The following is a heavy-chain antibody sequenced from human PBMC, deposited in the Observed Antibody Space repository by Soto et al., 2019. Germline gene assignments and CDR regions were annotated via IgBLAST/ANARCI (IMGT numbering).Heavy chain of an antibody. Sequence: PGGSLRLSCATSGFTFSSYEMNWVRRAPEKGLEWVSYISSSGGSIYYADSVKGRFTISRDNAKNSLYLQMSSLRAEDTAVYYCARESCSTSSCSYRYGMDVWGQGTAVTVSS. J-gene: IGHJ6*02. D-gene: IGHD2-2*01. CDR2: ISSSGGSI. CDR3: ARESCSTSSCSYRYGMDV. V-gene: IGHV3-48*03. CDR1: GFTFSSYE.